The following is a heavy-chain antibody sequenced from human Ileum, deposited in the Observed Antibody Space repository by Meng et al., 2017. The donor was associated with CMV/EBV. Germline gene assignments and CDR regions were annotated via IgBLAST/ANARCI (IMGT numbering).Heavy chain of an antibody. CDR2: ISYDGNTK. CDR3: AREGPDYDSSYFDF. V-gene: IGHV3-30-3*01. Sequence: QMQWVGSGGGVVRSGRSLRLACGASGFTFRDHAMQWVREAPGKGLEWMAIISYDGNTKYADSVKGRFTISRDNFGDTLYLQMNSLTPGDTAVYFCAREGPDYDSSYFDFWGQGSLVTVSS. J-gene: IGHJ4*02. CDR1: GFTFRDHA. D-gene: IGHD3-22*01.